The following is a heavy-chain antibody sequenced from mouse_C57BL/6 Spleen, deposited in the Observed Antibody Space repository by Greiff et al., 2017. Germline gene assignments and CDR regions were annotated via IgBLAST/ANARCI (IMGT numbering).Heavy chain of an antibody. Sequence: VQLQQPGTELVKPGASVKLSCKASGYTFTSYWMHWVKQRPGQGLEWIGNINPSNGGTNYNEKFKSKATLTVDKSSSTAYMQLSSLTSEDAAVYYCATFTTVVARNFDYWGQGTTLTVSS. CDR3: ATFTTVVARNFDY. D-gene: IGHD1-1*01. J-gene: IGHJ2*01. V-gene: IGHV1-53*01. CDR1: GYTFTSYW. CDR2: INPSNGGT.